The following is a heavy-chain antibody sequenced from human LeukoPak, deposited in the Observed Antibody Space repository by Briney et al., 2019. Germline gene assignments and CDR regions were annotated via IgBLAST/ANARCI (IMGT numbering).Heavy chain of an antibody. CDR3: ARGSIAAAGTRWAYYYYGMDV. Sequence: PSETLSLTCAVYGGSFSGYYWSWIRQPPGKGLEWIGEINHSGSTNYNPSLKSRVTISVDTSKNQFSLKLSSVTAADTAAYYCARGSIAAAGTRWAYYYYGMDVWGQGTTVTVSS. CDR2: INHSGST. CDR1: GGSFSGYY. J-gene: IGHJ6*02. V-gene: IGHV4-34*01. D-gene: IGHD6-13*01.